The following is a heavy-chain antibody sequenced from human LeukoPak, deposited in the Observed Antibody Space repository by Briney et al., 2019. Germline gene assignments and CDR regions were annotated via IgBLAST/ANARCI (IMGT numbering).Heavy chain of an antibody. V-gene: IGHV4-31*03. J-gene: IGHJ4*02. Sequence: PSETLSLTCTVSGGSISSGGYYWSWIRQHPGKGLEWIGYIYYSGSTYYNPSLKSRVTISVDTSKNQFSLKLSSVTAADTAVYYCARVSSRSGYLPGGGGGFDYWGQGTLVTVSS. CDR2: IYYSGST. CDR1: GGSISSGGYY. D-gene: IGHD3-22*01. CDR3: ARVSSRSGYLPGGGGGFDY.